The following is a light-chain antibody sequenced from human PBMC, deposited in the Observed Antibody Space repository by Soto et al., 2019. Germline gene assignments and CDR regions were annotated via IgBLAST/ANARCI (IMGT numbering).Light chain of an antibody. Sequence: SVLPQPASVSGSPGQSITISCTGTSSDVGGYNYVSWYQQYPGKAPKLMIYDVSNRPSGVSNRFSGSKSGNTASLTISGLQAEDEADYYCSSYTTSNTFCVFGTGTKVTVL. V-gene: IGLV2-14*03. J-gene: IGLJ1*01. CDR3: SSYTTSNTFCV. CDR2: DVS. CDR1: SSDVGGYNY.